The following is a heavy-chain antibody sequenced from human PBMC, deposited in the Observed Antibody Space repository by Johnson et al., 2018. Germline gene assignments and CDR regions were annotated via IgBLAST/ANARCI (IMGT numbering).Heavy chain of an antibody. V-gene: IGHV3-74*02. CDR1: GFTFSSYW. CDR2: INSDGSST. Sequence: VQLVQSGGGVVQPGRSLRLSCAASGFTFSSYWMHWVRQAPGKGLVWVSRINSDGSSTSYADSVKGRFTISRDNAKNSLYLQMSSLRAEDTAVYYCARPYCSGGSCYAPLDAFDIWGQGTMVTVSS. CDR3: ARPYCSGGSCYAPLDAFDI. J-gene: IGHJ3*02. D-gene: IGHD2-15*01.